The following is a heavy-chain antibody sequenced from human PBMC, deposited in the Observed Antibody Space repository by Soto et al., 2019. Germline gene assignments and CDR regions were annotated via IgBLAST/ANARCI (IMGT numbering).Heavy chain of an antibody. D-gene: IGHD3-10*01. CDR3: ARDSGTMVRDDRVGGRFAY. V-gene: IGHV1-69*13. CDR1: GGTFSSYA. J-gene: IGHJ4*01. CDR2: IIPIFGTA. Sequence: SVKVSCKASGGTFSSYAISWVRQAPRKGLEWMGGIIPIFGTANYAQKFQGRVTITADESTSTAYMALSNLRSEQTAVYYCARDSGTMVRDDRVGGRFAYWGQ.